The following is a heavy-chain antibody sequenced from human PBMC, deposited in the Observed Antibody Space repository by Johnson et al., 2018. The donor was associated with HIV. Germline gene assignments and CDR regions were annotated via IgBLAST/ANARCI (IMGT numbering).Heavy chain of an antibody. D-gene: IGHD3-22*01. J-gene: IGHJ3*02. CDR2: IKSKTDGGTT. Sequence: VQLVESGGGLVKPGGSLRLSCAASGFTFSDAWMSWVRQAPGKGLEWVGRIKSKTDGGTTDYAAPVKGRFTISRDDSKNTLYLQMNSLKTEDTAVYYCTYPSPYYDSRGYPDAFDIWGQGTMVTVSS. V-gene: IGHV3-15*01. CDR1: GFTFSDAW. CDR3: TYPSPYYDSRGYPDAFDI.